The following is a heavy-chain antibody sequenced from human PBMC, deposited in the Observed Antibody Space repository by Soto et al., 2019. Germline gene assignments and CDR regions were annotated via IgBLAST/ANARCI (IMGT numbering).Heavy chain of an antibody. CDR3: TSPKETRAY. V-gene: IGHV3-15*07. CDR1: GFSFSNAW. CDR2: IKSNTDGGTT. D-gene: IGHD1-7*01. J-gene: IGHJ4*02. Sequence: EVQLVESGGGLVEPGESLRLSCAASGFSFSNAWMTWVRQAPGKGLEWVGRIKSNTDGGTTDYAAPVKGRFTISRDDSASTLYLQMNNLKTEDTAVYYCTSPKETRAYWGQGTLVTVSS.